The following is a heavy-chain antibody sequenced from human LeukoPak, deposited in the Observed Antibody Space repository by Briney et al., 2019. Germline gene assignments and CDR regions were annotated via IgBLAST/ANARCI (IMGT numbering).Heavy chain of an antibody. CDR1: GFTFSSYG. Sequence: GGSLTHLYAAYGFTFSSYGMYWLRQAPGKGLEGVAFIRYDGSNKYYADSVKGRFTVSRDNSKNTLYLQMKSLRAEDTAVYYCAKGGGYEAQYYYYYLDVWGKGTPVTISS. D-gene: IGHD5-12*01. V-gene: IGHV3-30*02. CDR3: AKGGGYEAQYYYYYLDV. J-gene: IGHJ6*03. CDR2: IRYDGSNK.